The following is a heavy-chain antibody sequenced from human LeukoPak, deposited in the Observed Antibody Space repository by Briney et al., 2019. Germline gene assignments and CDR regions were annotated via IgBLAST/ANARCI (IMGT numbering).Heavy chain of an antibody. CDR2: IIPIFGTA. Sequence: VASVKVSCKASGGTFSNYAISWVRQAPGQGLEWMGGIIPIFGTANYAQRFQGRVTITADESTSTAYMELSSLRTEDPAVYYCARGREVLRYFDWLLNNWFDRWGQGTLVTASS. D-gene: IGHD3-9*01. V-gene: IGHV1-69*13. CDR1: GGTFSNYA. J-gene: IGHJ5*02. CDR3: ARGREVLRYFDWLLNNWFDR.